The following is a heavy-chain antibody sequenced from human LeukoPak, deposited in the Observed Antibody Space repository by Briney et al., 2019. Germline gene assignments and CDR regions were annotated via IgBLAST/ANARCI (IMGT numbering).Heavy chain of an antibody. CDR2: INHSGST. CDR1: GGSFSGYY. J-gene: IGHJ4*02. CDR3: ARMGRIAVAGLDY. V-gene: IGHV4-34*01. Sequence: SETLSLTCAVYGGSFSGYYWSWIRQPPGKGLEWIGEINHSGSTNYNPSLKGRVTISVDTSKNQFSLKLSSVTAADTAVYYCARMGRIAVAGLDYWGQGTLVTVSS. D-gene: IGHD6-19*01.